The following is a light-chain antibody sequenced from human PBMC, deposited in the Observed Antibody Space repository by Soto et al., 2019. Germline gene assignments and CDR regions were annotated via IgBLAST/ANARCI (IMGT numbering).Light chain of an antibody. J-gene: IGKJ4*01. Sequence: DIQMTQSPSSLSASVGDRVTITCQASQDISNYLNWYQQKPGKAPKLLIYDASNLGTGVPSRFSGSGSGTDFTFTISSLQPEDNATDYYQQYDNLPLTCGGGTKVAIK. CDR1: QDISNY. V-gene: IGKV1-33*01. CDR3: QQYDNLPLT. CDR2: DAS.